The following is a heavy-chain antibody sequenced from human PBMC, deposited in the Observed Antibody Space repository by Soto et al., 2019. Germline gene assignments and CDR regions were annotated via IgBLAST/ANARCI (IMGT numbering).Heavy chain of an antibody. CDR2: ISGSGGST. V-gene: IGHV3-23*01. Sequence: GGSLRLSCAASGFTFSSYAMSWVRQAPGKGLEWVSAISGSGGSTYYADSVKGRFTISRDNSKNTLYLQMNSLRAEDTAVYYCASTYGSGAHYGMDVWGQGTTVTVSS. J-gene: IGHJ6*02. D-gene: IGHD3-10*01. CDR3: ASTYGSGAHYGMDV. CDR1: GFTFSSYA.